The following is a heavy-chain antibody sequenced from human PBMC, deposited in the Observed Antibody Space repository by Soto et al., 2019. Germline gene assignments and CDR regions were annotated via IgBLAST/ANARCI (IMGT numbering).Heavy chain of an antibody. V-gene: IGHV3-23*01. D-gene: IGHD2-2*01. CDR2: ISGSGGST. Sequence: GGSLRLSCAASGFTFSSYAMSWVRQAPGKGLEWVSAISGSGGSTYYADSVKGRFTISRDNSKNTLYLQMNSLRAEDTAVYYCAKDQGYGSSTSCLCFDYWGQGTLVTVSS. J-gene: IGHJ4*02. CDR3: AKDQGYGSSTSCLCFDY. CDR1: GFTFSSYA.